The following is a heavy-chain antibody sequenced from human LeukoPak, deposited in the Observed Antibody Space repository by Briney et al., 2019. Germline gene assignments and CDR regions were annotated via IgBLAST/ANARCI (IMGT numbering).Heavy chain of an antibody. D-gene: IGHD2-15*01. V-gene: IGHV1-18*01. CDR3: ARDSCSGGSCYLDY. Sequence: ASVKVSCKASGYTFTSYGISWVRQAPGQGLEWMGWISAYNGNTNYAQKLQGRATMTTDTSTSTAYMELRSLRSDATAVYYCARDSCSGGSCYLDYWGQGTLVTVSS. J-gene: IGHJ4*02. CDR1: GYTFTSYG. CDR2: ISAYNGNT.